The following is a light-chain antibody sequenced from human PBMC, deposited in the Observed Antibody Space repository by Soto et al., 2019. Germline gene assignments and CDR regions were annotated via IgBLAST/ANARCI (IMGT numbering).Light chain of an antibody. Sequence: DIVLTQSPGTLSSSPGERATLSCRASQSVSSSYLAWYQLKPGQAPRLLMYLASSRATGIPDRFSGSGSGTDFTLTISGLEPEDFAVYYCQQYGSSPWTFGQGTKVEIK. CDR3: QQYGSSPWT. CDR2: LAS. V-gene: IGKV3-20*01. J-gene: IGKJ1*01. CDR1: QSVSSSY.